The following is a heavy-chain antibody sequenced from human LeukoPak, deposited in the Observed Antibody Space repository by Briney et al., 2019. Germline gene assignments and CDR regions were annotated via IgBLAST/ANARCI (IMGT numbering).Heavy chain of an antibody. CDR3: ARDPLNYYDSSGYDYYYGMDV. CDR2: IYYSGST. Sequence: SETLSLTCTVSGGSISSGGYYWSWIRQHPGKGLEWIGYIYYSGSTYYNPSLKSRVTISVDTSKNQLSLKLSSVTAADTAVYYCARDPLNYYDSSGYDYYYGMDVWGQGTTVTVSS. CDR1: GGSISSGGYY. V-gene: IGHV4-31*03. J-gene: IGHJ6*02. D-gene: IGHD3-22*01.